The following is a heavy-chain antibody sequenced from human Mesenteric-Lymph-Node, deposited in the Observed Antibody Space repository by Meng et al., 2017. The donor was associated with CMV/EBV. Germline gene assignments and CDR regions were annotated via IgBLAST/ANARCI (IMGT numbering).Heavy chain of an antibody. D-gene: IGHD5/OR15-5a*01. J-gene: IGHJ3*02. CDR3: ARAIVYYAFDI. Sequence: GSLRLSCTVSGGSVSSGSYYWSWIRQPPGKGLEWIGYIYYSGSTNYNPSLESRVTISVDTSKNQFSLKLNSVTAADTAVYYCARAIVYYAFDIWGQGTMVTVSS. CDR2: IYYSGST. CDR1: GGSVSSGSYY. V-gene: IGHV4-61*01.